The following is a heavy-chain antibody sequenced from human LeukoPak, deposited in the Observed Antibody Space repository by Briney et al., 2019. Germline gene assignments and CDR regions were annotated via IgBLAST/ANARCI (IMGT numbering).Heavy chain of an antibody. V-gene: IGHV3-66*02. J-gene: IGHJ4*02. CDR2: IYSGGST. CDR1: GFTVSSNY. CDR3: ARADYSDTPFDY. D-gene: IGHD4-17*01. Sequence: PGGSLRLSCAASGFTVSSNYMSWVRQAPGKGLEWVSVIYSGGSTYYADSVKGRFTISRDNSKNTLYLQMNSLRAEDTAVYYCARADYSDTPFDYWGQGTLVTVSS.